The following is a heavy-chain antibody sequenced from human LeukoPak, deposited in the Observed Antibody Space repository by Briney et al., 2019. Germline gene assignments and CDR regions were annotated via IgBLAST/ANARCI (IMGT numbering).Heavy chain of an antibody. D-gene: IGHD3-22*01. CDR1: GHTFTSYG. CDR3: ARDPSYDSSGYPNWLDP. Sequence: GAAVKVSCKASGHTFTSYGISWVRQAPGQGLEWMGWISAYNGNTNYAQKVQGRVTMSTNTSTTTAYMELRSLRSDDTAVYYCARDPSYDSSGYPNWLDPWGQGTLVTVSS. J-gene: IGHJ5*02. V-gene: IGHV1-18*01. CDR2: ISAYNGNT.